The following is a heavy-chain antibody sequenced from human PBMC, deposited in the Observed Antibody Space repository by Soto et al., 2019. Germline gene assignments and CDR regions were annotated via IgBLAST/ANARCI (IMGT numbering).Heavy chain of an antibody. CDR1: GYTFTGYY. J-gene: IGHJ6*02. D-gene: IGHD6-6*01. CDR2: INPNSGGT. CDR3: ARDQDSSSSQYYYGMDV. V-gene: IGHV1-2*02. Sequence: QVQLVQSGAEVKKPGASVKVSCKASGYTFTGYYMHWVRQAPGQGLEWMGWINPNSGGTNYAQKFQGGVTMTRDTSISTAYMELSRLRSDDTAVYYCARDQDSSSSQYYYGMDVWGQGTTVTVSS.